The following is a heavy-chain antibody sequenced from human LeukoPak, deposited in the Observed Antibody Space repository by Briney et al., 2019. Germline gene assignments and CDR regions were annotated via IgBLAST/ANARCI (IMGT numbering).Heavy chain of an antibody. D-gene: IGHD3-10*01. V-gene: IGHV3-23*01. CDR2: ISGSGGGT. Sequence: PGGSLRLSCAASGFTFSTYAMSWVRQAPGKGLEWVSVISGSGGGTYYADSVKGRFTISRDNSKDTLYLQMNSLRAEDTAIYYCVLYYHGSGSYFPHYFDYWGQGTLVTVSP. J-gene: IGHJ4*02. CDR1: GFTFSTYA. CDR3: VLYYHGSGSYFPHYFDY.